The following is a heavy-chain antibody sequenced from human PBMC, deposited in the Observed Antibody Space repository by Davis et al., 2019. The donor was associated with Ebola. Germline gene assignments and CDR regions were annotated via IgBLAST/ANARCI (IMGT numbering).Heavy chain of an antibody. J-gene: IGHJ5*02. CDR3: AKGLFCSSITCHEGGWFGP. D-gene: IGHD2-2*01. CDR1: GFTFSNYA. CDR2: VSGSGGHT. V-gene: IGHV3-23*01. Sequence: PGGSLRLSCAASGFTFSNYAMSWVRQAPGKGLEWVSRVSGSGGHTYDTESVKGRFTISRDNSKNTLYLQMHSLRGEDTAVYFCAKGLFCSSITCHEGGWFGPWGQGTLVTVSS.